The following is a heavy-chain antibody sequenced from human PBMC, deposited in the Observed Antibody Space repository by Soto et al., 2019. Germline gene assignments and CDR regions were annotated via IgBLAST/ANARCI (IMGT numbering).Heavy chain of an antibody. J-gene: IGHJ4*02. Sequence: PGESLKISCAASGFTFSSYGMHWVRQAPGKGLEWVAVIWYDGSNKYYADSVKGRFTISRDNSKNTLYLQMNSLRAEDTAVYYCARDFLRGYGPDYWGQGTLVTVSS. CDR3: ARDFLRGYGPDY. D-gene: IGHD2-15*01. CDR2: IWYDGSNK. V-gene: IGHV3-33*01. CDR1: GFTFSSYG.